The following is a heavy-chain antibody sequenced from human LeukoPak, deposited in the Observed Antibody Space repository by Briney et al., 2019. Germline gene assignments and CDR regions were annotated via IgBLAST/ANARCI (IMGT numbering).Heavy chain of an antibody. V-gene: IGHV4-34*01. D-gene: IGHD3-22*01. CDR1: GFTFSNYA. J-gene: IGHJ4*02. CDR2: INHSGST. CDR3: ARRGRKIVVAEVFDY. Sequence: PGGSLRLSCAASGFTFSNYAMSWIRQPPGKGLEWIGEINHSGSTNYNPSLKSRVTISVDTSKNQFSLKLSSVTAADTAVYYCARRGRKIVVAEVFDYWGQGTLVTVSS.